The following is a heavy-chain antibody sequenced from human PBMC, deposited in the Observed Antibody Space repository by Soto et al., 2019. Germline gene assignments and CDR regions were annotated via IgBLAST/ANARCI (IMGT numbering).Heavy chain of an antibody. V-gene: IGHV1-3*01. J-gene: IGHJ5*02. CDR2: INAGNGNT. CDR1: GYTFTSYA. Sequence: QVQLVQSGAEVKKPGASVKVSCKAPGYTFTSYAMHWVRQAPGQRLEWMGWINAGNGNTKYSQKFQGRVTITRDTSASTAYMELSSLRSEDTAVYYCAREHYGSGSVNWFDPWGQGTLVTVSS. D-gene: IGHD3-10*01. CDR3: AREHYGSGSVNWFDP.